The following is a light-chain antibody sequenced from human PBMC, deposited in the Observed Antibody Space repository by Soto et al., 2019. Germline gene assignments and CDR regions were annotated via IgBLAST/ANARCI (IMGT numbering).Light chain of an antibody. CDR3: QQYYGTPPT. CDR2: WAS. CDR1: QSALYSSNSTNY. V-gene: IGKV4-1*01. Sequence: DLVMTQSQDSLTVSLGESATINCKSSQSALYSSNSTNYLAWYQQRPGQPPKLLIYWASTRESGVPDRFSGSGSGTDFTLTIRSLQAADVAVYYCQQYYGTPPTCGGGTKVEI. J-gene: IGKJ4*01.